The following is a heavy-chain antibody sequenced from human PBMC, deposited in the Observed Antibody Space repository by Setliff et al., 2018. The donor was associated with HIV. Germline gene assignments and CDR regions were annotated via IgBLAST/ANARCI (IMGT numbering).Heavy chain of an antibody. V-gene: IGHV4-59*08. CDR1: GGSISNYY. Sequence: ETLSLTCTVSGGSISNYYWSWIRQPPGKGLEWIGCGYYSGITHYDPSLKSRVSISVDASKNQFSLRLNSVTVADTAVYFCARSSRGSLRDLDYWGPGTLVTVSS. CDR2: GYYSGIT. J-gene: IGHJ4*02. CDR3: ARSSRGSLRDLDY. D-gene: IGHD2-21*02.